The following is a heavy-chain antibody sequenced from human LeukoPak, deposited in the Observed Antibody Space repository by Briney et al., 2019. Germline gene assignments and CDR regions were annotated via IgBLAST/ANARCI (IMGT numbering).Heavy chain of an antibody. CDR2: IYYSGST. Sequence: SETLSLTCTVSGGSISSYYWSWIRQPPGKGLEWIGYIYYSGSTNYNPSLKSRVTISVDTSKNQFSLKLSSVTAADTAVYYCARAPSGSYPYYYYYMDAWGKGTTVTVSS. D-gene: IGHD1-26*01. CDR1: GGSISSYY. V-gene: IGHV4-59*01. J-gene: IGHJ6*03. CDR3: ARAPSGSYPYYYYYMDA.